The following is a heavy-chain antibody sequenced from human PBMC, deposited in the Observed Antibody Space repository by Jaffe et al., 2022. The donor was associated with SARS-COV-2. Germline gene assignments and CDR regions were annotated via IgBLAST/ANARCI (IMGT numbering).Heavy chain of an antibody. CDR2: IYHSGST. CDR1: GYSISSGYY. J-gene: IGHJ5*02. V-gene: IGHV4-38-2*02. D-gene: IGHD6-13*01. CDR3: ARDERAQYISSWLA. Sequence: QVQLQESGPGLVKPSETLSLTCTVSGYSISSGYYWGWIRQPPGKGLEWIGSIYHSGSTYYNPSLKSRVTISIDTSKNQFSLKLSSVTAADTAVYYCARDERAQYISSWLAWGQGTLVTVSS.